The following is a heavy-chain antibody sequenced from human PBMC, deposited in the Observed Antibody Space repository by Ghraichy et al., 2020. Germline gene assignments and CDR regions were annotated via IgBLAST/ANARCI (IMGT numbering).Heavy chain of an antibody. Sequence: SETLSLTCSVSGDALRSGLYFWTWIRQPAGKGLDWIGHVHTRGYTDYNPSLRSRVTMSIDTSKNEFSLKLSAVTAADTAVYFCARVGGLVGVNPAYGVNSFDFWGQGTNVTVSS. CDR2: VHTRGYT. CDR3: ARVGGLVGVNPAYGVNSFDF. V-gene: IGHV4-61*09. D-gene: IGHD3-10*01. J-gene: IGHJ3*01. CDR1: GDALRSGLYF.